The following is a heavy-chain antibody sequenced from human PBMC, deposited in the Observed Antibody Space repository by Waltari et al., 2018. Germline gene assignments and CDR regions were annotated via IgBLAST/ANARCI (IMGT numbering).Heavy chain of an antibody. CDR3: ARRGGGYCSSTSCYGLSYYYMDV. CDR2: INHSGST. CDR1: GGSFSGYY. Sequence: QVQLQQWGAGLLKPSETLSLTCAVYGGSFSGYYWSWIRQPPGEGVEWCGEINHSGSTNYNPSLKSRVTISVDTSKNQFSLKLSSVTAADTAVYYCARRGGGYCSSTSCYGLSYYYMDVWGKGTTVTVSS. D-gene: IGHD2-2*03. J-gene: IGHJ6*03. V-gene: IGHV4-34*01.